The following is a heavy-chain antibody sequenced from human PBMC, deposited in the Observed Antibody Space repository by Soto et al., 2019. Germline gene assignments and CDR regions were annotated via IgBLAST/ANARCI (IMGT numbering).Heavy chain of an antibody. V-gene: IGHV1-69*01. D-gene: IGHD3-16*01. Sequence: QVQLVQSGAEVRKPGSAVRVSCKASGGTFNKYAMNWVRQAPGQGIEWMAGIIPIFETPRYAQQFQGRVTITVDESTTTAYMELSSLRSDDTAIYYCARSIGSGGVMGGFDYWGQGTLVTVAS. CDR1: GGTFNKYA. CDR2: IIPIFETP. CDR3: ARSIGSGGVMGGFDY. J-gene: IGHJ4*02.